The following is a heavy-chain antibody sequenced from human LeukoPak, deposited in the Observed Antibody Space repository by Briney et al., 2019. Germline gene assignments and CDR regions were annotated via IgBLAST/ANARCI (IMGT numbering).Heavy chain of an antibody. CDR2: ISGSGGST. CDR1: GFTFSSYG. CDR3: ARAYYYDSSGYYPLWWSHAFDI. V-gene: IGHV3-23*01. Sequence: PGGTLRLSCAASGFTFSSYGMSWVRQAPGKGLEWVSAISGSGGSTYYADSVKGRFTISRDNSKNTLYLQMNSLRAEDTAVYYCARAYYYDSSGYYPLWWSHAFDIWGQGTMVTVSS. D-gene: IGHD3-22*01. J-gene: IGHJ3*02.